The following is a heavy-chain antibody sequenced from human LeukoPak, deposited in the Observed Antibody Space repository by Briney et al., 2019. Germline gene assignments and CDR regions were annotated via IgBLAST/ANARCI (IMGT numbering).Heavy chain of an antibody. V-gene: IGHV3-21*01. CDR3: ARGQYCSSTSCYLDWFDP. CDR1: GFTFSSYS. J-gene: IGHJ5*02. CDR2: ISSSSSYI. Sequence: PGGSLRLSCAASGFTFSSYSMNWVRQAPGKGLEGVSSISSSSSYIYYAYSVKGRFTISRDNAKNSLYLQMNSLRAEDTAVYYCARGQYCSSTSCYLDWFDPWGQGTLVTVSS. D-gene: IGHD2-2*01.